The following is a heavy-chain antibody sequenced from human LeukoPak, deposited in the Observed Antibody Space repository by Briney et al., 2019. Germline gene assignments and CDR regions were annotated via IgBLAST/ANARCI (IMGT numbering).Heavy chain of an antibody. V-gene: IGHV4-34*01. CDR1: GGSFSGYY. CDR2: INHSGST. J-gene: IGHJ4*02. Sequence: SETLSLTCAVYGGSFSGYYWSWIRRPPGKGLEWIGEINHSGSTNYNPSLKSRVTISVDTSKNQFSLKLSSVTAADTAVYYCARFPSGDSSGYYWGQGTLVTVSS. D-gene: IGHD3-22*01. CDR3: ARFPSGDSSGYY.